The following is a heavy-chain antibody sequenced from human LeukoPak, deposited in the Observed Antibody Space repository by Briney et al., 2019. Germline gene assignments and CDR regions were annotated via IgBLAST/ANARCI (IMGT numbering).Heavy chain of an antibody. Sequence: SETLSLTCTVSGGSISSGSYYSSWIRQPAGKGLEWIGRIYTSGSTNYNPSLKSRVTISVDTSKNQFSLKLSSVTAADTAVYYCASSVMVRGSFDYWGQGTLVTVSS. D-gene: IGHD3-10*01. CDR1: GGSISSGSYY. CDR3: ASSVMVRGSFDY. CDR2: IYTSGST. V-gene: IGHV4-61*02. J-gene: IGHJ4*02.